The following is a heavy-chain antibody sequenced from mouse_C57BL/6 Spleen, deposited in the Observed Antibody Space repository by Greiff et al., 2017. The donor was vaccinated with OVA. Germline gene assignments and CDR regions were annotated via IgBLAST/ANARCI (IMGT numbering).Heavy chain of an antibody. J-gene: IGHJ4*01. V-gene: IGHV8-12*01. Sequence: QVTLKVSGPGILQSSQTLSLTCSFSGFSLSTSGMGVSWIRQPSGKGLEWLAHIYWDDDKRYNPSLKSRLTISKDTSRNQVFLTVTSVDTAETATYYSARRAKSNYDCYAMDDWGQGTSVTVSS. CDR3: ARRAKSNYDCYAMDD. CDR2: IYWDDDK. CDR1: GFSLSTSGMG. D-gene: IGHD2-5*01.